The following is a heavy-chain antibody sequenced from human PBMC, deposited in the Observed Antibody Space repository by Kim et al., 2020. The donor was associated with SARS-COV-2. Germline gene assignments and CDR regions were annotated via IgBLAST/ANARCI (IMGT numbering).Heavy chain of an antibody. CDR1: GFTVSSNY. CDR3: AKGVPHWYAFDI. Sequence: GGSLRLSCAASGFTVSSNYMTWVRQGPGKGLDWVSVIYSAGTTYYADSVKGRFTISRDNSENTVYLQMNSLRVEDTAVYYCAKGVPHWYAFDIWGQGTMVTVSS. D-gene: IGHD2-2*01. V-gene: IGHV3-53*01. CDR2: IYSAGTT. J-gene: IGHJ3*02.